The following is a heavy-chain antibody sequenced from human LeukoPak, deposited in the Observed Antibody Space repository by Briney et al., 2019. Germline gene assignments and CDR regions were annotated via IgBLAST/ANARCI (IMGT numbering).Heavy chain of an antibody. V-gene: IGHV1-18*01. CDR2: ISAYNGNT. CDR3: ARMVLRITIFGVVIIPPYFDY. J-gene: IGHJ4*02. D-gene: IGHD3-3*01. Sequence: ASVKVSCKASGYTFTSYGISWVRQAPGQGLEWMGWISAYNGNTNYARKLQGRVTMTTDTSTSTAYMELRSLRSDDTAVYYCARMVLRITIFGVVIIPPYFDYWGQGTLVTVSS. CDR1: GYTFTSYG.